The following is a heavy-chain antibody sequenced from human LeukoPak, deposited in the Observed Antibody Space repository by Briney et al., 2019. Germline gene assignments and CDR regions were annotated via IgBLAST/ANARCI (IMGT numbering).Heavy chain of an antibody. CDR1: GYSFTNYG. V-gene: IGHV1-18*01. CDR2: ISAYNGNT. CDR3: ARDAFGSAWSGPFDY. D-gene: IGHD6-19*01. J-gene: IGHJ4*02. Sequence: ASVKVSCKASGYSFTNYGISWVRQAPGQGLEWMGWISAYNGNTNYAQKLQGRVTMTTDTSTSTAYMELRSLRSDDTAVYYCARDAFGSAWSGPFDYWGQGTLVTVSS.